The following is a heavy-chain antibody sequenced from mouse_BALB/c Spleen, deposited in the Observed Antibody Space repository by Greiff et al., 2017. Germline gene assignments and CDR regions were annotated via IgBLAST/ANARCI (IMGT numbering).Heavy chain of an antibody. Sequence: EVQLVESGGGLVQPGGSLKLSCAASGFTFSSYGMSWVRQTPDKRLELVATINSNGGSTYYPDSVKGRFTISRDNAKNTLYLQMSSLKSEDTAMYYCARDLYDYYAMDYWGQGTSVTVSS. CDR3: ARDLYDYYAMDY. V-gene: IGHV5-6-3*01. D-gene: IGHD1-1*01. J-gene: IGHJ4*01. CDR1: GFTFSSYG. CDR2: INSNGGST.